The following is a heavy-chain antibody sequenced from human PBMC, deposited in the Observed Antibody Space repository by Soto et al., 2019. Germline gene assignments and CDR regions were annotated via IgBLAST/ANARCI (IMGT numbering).Heavy chain of an antibody. CDR3: ATASVACPFYCVYYFDY. CDR2: ISGSGGST. D-gene: IGHD6-19*01. Sequence: PGGSLRLSCAASGFTFSSYAMSWVRQAPGKGLEWVSVISGSGGSTYYADSVKGRFTISRDNSKNTLFLQMNSLRAEDTAVYYCATASVACPFYCVYYFDYWGQGTLVTVSS. CDR1: GFTFSSYA. V-gene: IGHV3-23*01. J-gene: IGHJ4*02.